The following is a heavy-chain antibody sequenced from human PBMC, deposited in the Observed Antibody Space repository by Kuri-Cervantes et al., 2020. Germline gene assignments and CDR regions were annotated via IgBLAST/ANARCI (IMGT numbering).Heavy chain of an antibody. CDR1: GFTFSTYR. CDR2: ISSGRDII. D-gene: IGHD2-8*01. Sequence: GGSLRLSCAASGFTFSTYRMIWVRQAPGKGLEWVSYISSGRDIIYYADSVKGRFTISRDNAKNSLYLQMNSLRDEDTAVYYCARGNGPSPFRLGYWGQGTPVTVSS. V-gene: IGHV3-48*02. J-gene: IGHJ4*02. CDR3: ARGNGPSPFRLGY.